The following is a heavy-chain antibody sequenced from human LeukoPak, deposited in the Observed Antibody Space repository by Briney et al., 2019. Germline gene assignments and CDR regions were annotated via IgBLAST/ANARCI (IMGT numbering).Heavy chain of an antibody. CDR3: AKASRYCSGGSCHQNWFDP. CDR1: GFTVSSNY. V-gene: IGHV3-66*01. J-gene: IGHJ5*02. Sequence: GGSLRLSCAASGFTVSSNYMSWVRQAPGKGLEWVSVLYSGGSTNYADSVKGRFTISRDNSKNTLYLQMNSLRAEDTAVYYCAKASRYCSGGSCHQNWFDPWGQGTLVIVSS. D-gene: IGHD2-15*01. CDR2: LYSGGST.